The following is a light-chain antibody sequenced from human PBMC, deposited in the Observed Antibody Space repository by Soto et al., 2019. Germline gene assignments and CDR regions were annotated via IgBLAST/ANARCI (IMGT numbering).Light chain of an antibody. J-gene: IGKJ1*01. CDR2: KAS. Sequence: IQMTQSPSTLSASVGDRVTITCRASQSISNWLAWYQQKPGKAPNLLIYKASSLQSGVPSRFSGSGSGTDFTLTISSLQPEDFGTYYCLQDYFYPRTFGQGTKVDIK. CDR1: QSISNW. V-gene: IGKV1-5*03. CDR3: LQDYFYPRT.